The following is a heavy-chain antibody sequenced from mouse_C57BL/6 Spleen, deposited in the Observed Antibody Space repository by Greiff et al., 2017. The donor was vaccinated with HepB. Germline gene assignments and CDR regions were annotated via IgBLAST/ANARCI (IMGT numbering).Heavy chain of an antibody. Sequence: EVKLVESGGGLVKPGGSLKLSCAASGFTFSDYGMHWVRQAPEKGLEWVAYISSGSSTIYYADTVKGRFTISRDNAKNTLFLQMTSLRSEDTAMYYCARPSDSSGFYFDYWGQGTTLTVSS. CDR1: GFTFSDYG. CDR3: ARPSDSSGFYFDY. V-gene: IGHV5-17*01. D-gene: IGHD3-2*02. J-gene: IGHJ2*01. CDR2: ISSGSSTI.